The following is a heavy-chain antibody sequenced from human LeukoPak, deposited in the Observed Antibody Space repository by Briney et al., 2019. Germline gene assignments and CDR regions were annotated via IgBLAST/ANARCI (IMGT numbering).Heavy chain of an antibody. CDR1: GLTFGDYA. D-gene: IGHD3-10*01. J-gene: IGHJ4*02. Sequence: GVLRLSCTTSGLTFGDYAMSWVRQAPGKGLEWVGFIRSKVYGGTTEYAASVKGRFTISRDDSKSIAYLQMNSLKTEDTAVYYCTRDRYYGSGSYYSVGDFDYWGQGTLVTVSS. V-gene: IGHV3-49*04. CDR2: IRSKVYGGTT. CDR3: TRDRYYGSGSYYSVGDFDY.